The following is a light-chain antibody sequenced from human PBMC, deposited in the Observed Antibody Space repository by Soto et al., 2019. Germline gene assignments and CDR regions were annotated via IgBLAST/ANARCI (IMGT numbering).Light chain of an antibody. Sequence: DIEMTQSPSSLSASVGDRVTITCQASQDIANYLNWYQQKPGKAPKLLIHDASSLETGVPSRFSGGVSGTDFTFTISSLQPEDSATYFCQQYDNLPYTFGQGTKLEIK. J-gene: IGKJ2*01. CDR1: QDIANY. V-gene: IGKV1-33*01. CDR2: DAS. CDR3: QQYDNLPYT.